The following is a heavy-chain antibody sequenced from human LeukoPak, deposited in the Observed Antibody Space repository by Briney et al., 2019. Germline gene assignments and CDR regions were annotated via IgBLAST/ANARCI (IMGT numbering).Heavy chain of an antibody. CDR2: INHSGST. Sequence: SETLPLTCTVTGGYISSYYCSLIRKPPANCPESLGEINHSGSTYYNPSLKSRVTISVDTSKNQFSPKLSSVTAADTAVYYCARNEVYSSSNAGLAFDIWGQGTMVTVSS. D-gene: IGHD6-13*01. CDR1: GGYISSYY. CDR3: ARNEVYSSSNAGLAFDI. J-gene: IGHJ3*02. V-gene: IGHV4-34*01.